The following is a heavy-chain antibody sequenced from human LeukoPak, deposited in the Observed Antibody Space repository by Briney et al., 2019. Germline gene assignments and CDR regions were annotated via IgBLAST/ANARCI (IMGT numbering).Heavy chain of an antibody. CDR1: GGSISSGTYY. Sequence: SETLSLTCTVSGGSISSGTYYWSWIRQPAGKGLEWIGRIYTSGSTNYNPSLKSRVTMSVDTSKNQFSLKVSSVTAADTAVYYCARAPGDGDYYFDYWGQGTLVTVSS. CDR2: IYTSGST. CDR3: ARAPGDGDYYFDY. V-gene: IGHV4-61*02. D-gene: IGHD4-17*01. J-gene: IGHJ4*02.